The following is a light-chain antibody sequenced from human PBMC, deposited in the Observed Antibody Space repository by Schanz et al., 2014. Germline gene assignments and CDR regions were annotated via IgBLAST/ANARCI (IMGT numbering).Light chain of an antibody. J-gene: IGLJ3*02. V-gene: IGLV2-23*02. CDR3: CSYAGDNTLR. Sequence: QSALTQPASVSGSPGQSITISCTGSSSDVGGYNFVSWYQHHPGQAPKLLIYDVSKRPSGVYTRFSGSKSGNTASLTISGLQAEDEADYYCCSYAGDNTLRFGGGTKLTV. CDR2: DVS. CDR1: SSDVGGYNF.